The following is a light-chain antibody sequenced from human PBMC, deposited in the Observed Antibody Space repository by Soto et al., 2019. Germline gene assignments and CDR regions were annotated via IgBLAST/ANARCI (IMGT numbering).Light chain of an antibody. J-gene: IGKJ1*01. V-gene: IGKV3-20*01. Sequence: EIVLTKSPGTLSLSPGERATLSCRASQSVSSSYLAWYQQKPGQAPRLLIYGASSRATGIPDRFSGSGSGTDFTLTISRLEPEDFAVYYCQQRQSWPRTFGQGTKVDIK. CDR2: GAS. CDR1: QSVSSSY. CDR3: QQRQSWPRT.